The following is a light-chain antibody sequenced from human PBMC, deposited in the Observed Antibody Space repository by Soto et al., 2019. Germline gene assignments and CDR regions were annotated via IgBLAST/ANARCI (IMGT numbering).Light chain of an antibody. CDR3: NSYAGSNVYV. CDR1: SSDGGGYNY. Sequence: SGLIPPPSASGSPGRSVAIAGTGTSSDGGGYNYVSWYQQHPGKAPKLMIYEVSKRPSGVPDRISGSKSGNTASLTVSGLQAEDEAVYYCNSYAGSNVYVFGTGTRVTV. CDR2: EVS. J-gene: IGLJ1*01. V-gene: IGLV2-8*01.